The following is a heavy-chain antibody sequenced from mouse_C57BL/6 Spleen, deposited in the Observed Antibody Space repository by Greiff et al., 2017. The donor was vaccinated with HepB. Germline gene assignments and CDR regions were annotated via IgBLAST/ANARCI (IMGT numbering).Heavy chain of an antibody. Sequence: QVQLQQSGPELVKPGASVKISCKASGYAFSSSWMNWVKQRPGKGLEWIGRIYPGDGDTNYNGKFKGKATLTADKSSSTAYMQLSSLTSEDSAVYFCARWATVVYWYFDVWGTGTTVTVSS. CDR2: IYPGDGDT. CDR3: ARWATVVYWYFDV. CDR1: GYAFSSSW. D-gene: IGHD1-1*01. V-gene: IGHV1-82*01. J-gene: IGHJ1*03.